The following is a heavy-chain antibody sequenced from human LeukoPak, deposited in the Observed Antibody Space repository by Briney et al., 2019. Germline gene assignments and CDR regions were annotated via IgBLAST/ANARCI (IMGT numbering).Heavy chain of an antibody. J-gene: IGHJ3*02. Sequence: GGSLRLSCAASGLTFSTYDMHWARHAPGKCREWVSLISGDDGSTSHADCVKARFPIPRQSSKNPLYLKMKRLRTRDSAFYSCAKDPYYYDSSGYIIWGQGRMVTVSS. CDR2: ISGDDGST. CDR3: AKDPYYYDSSGYII. D-gene: IGHD3-22*01. CDR1: GLTFSTYD. V-gene: IGHV3-43*02.